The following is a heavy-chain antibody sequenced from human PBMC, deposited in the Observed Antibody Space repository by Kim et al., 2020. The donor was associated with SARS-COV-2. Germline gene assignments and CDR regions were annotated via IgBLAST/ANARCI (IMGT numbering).Heavy chain of an antibody. J-gene: IGHJ5*02. CDR3: ARVSGWFDP. V-gene: IGHV4-39*07. Sequence: SETLSLTCTVSGGSISSSSYYWGWIRQPPGKGLEWIGSIYYSGSTYYNPSLKSRVTISVDTSKNQFSLKLSSVTAADTAVYYCARVSGWFDPWGQGTLVTVSS. CDR2: IYYSGST. D-gene: IGHD1-26*01. CDR1: GGSISSSSYY.